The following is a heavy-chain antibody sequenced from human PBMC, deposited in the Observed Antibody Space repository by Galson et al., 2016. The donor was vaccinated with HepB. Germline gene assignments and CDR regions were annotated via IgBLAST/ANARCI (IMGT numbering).Heavy chain of an antibody. CDR1: GYSFTSYV. J-gene: IGHJ4*02. Sequence: SVKVSCKASGYSFTSYVMHWVRQAPGQRPEWMGWINAGDGIARYSQRFQGRVTITRDTSASTAYMELSSLRSEDTAVYYCANNIAAVGAFDSWGQGTLVTVSS. V-gene: IGHV1-3*01. D-gene: IGHD6-13*01. CDR2: INAGDGIA. CDR3: ANNIAAVGAFDS.